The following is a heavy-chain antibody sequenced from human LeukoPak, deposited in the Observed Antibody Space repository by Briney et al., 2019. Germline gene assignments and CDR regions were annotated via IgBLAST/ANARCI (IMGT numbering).Heavy chain of an antibody. V-gene: IGHV1-18*01. Sequence: ASVKVSCKASGYTFTRYGISWVRQAPGQGLEWMGWISAYNGNTNYAQKLQGRVTMTTDTATSTAYMELRRLRSDDPAVYYCAXXRPXNXVVXXAIAENXAXDIWGQXXXVTV. CDR1: GYTFTRYG. J-gene: IGHJ3*02. CDR3: AXXRPXNXVVXXAIAENXAXDI. CDR2: ISAYNGNT. D-gene: IGHD2-21*01.